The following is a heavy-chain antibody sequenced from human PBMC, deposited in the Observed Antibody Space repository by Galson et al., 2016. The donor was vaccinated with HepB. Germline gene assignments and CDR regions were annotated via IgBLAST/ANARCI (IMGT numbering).Heavy chain of an antibody. V-gene: IGHV2-70*11. CDR3: ARIRGIRGIIDS. CDR2: IDWDDGK. D-gene: IGHD3-10*01. CDR1: GFSLSAGEMC. J-gene: IGHJ4*02. Sequence: PALVKPTQTLTLTCTFSGFSLSAGEMCVTWIRQPPGKDLEWLARIDWDDGKYYSASQKTRPTISKDTSKNQVILTMTNVDPVDTGTYYCARIRGIRGIIDSWGQGTLVTVSS.